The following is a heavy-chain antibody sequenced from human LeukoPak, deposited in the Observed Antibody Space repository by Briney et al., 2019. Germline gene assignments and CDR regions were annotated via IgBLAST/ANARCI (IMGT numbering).Heavy chain of an antibody. Sequence: ASVKVSCKASGYTFASYYMHWVRQAPGQGLEWMGIINPSGGSTSYAQKFQGRVTMTRDTSTSTVYMELSSLRSEDTAVYYCARALYYYGSGSSNRVFDYWGQGTLVTVSS. CDR2: INPSGGST. D-gene: IGHD3-10*01. CDR3: ARALYYYGSGSSNRVFDY. CDR1: GYTFASYY. V-gene: IGHV1-46*01. J-gene: IGHJ4*02.